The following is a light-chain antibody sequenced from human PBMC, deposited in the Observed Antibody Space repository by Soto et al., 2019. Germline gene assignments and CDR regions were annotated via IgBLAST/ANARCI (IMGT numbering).Light chain of an antibody. CDR2: EGN. Sequence: QSALTQPASVSGSPGQSITISCSGISSDVGSYKLVSWYQQHPGKAPKLMIYEGNKRPSGVSNRFSSSNSGNTASLTISGLQAADEADYYCGSYAGSGTWVFGGGTKLTVL. V-gene: IGLV2-23*01. CDR3: GSYAGSGTWV. J-gene: IGLJ3*02. CDR1: SSDVGSYKL.